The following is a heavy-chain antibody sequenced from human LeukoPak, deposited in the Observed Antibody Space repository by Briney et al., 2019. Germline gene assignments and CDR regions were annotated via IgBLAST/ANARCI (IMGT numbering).Heavy chain of an antibody. CDR1: GDSVSSNSAA. CDR3: ASSSIAAAVGGLDWFDP. Sequence: SQTLSLTCAISGDSVSSNSAAWTWIRQSPSRGLEWLGRTYYRSKWYNDYAVSVKSRITINPDTSKNQFSLQLNSVTPEDTAVYYCASSSIAAAVGGLDWFDPWGQGTLVTVSS. D-gene: IGHD6-13*01. J-gene: IGHJ5*02. V-gene: IGHV6-1*01. CDR2: TYYRSKWYN.